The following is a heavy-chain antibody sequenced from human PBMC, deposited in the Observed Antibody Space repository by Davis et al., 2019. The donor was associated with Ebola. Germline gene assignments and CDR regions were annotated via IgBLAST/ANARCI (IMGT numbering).Heavy chain of an antibody. CDR3: ARVGYSGSLIDY. J-gene: IGHJ4*02. Sequence: GGSLRLSCAASGFTFSSYAMNWVRQAPGKGLEWVSYISSSGSTIYYADSVKGRFTISRDNAKNSLYLQMNSLRAEDTAVYYCARVGYSGSLIDYWGQGTLVTVSS. CDR2: ISSSGSTI. CDR1: GFTFSSYA. V-gene: IGHV3-48*04. D-gene: IGHD1-26*01.